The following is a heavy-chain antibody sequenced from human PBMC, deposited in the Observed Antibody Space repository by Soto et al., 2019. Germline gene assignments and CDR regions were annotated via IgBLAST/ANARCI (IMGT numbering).Heavy chain of an antibody. Sequence: QVQLVQSGAEVKKPGSSVKVSCKASGGTFSSYAISWVRQAPGQGLEWMGGIIPIFGTANYAQKFQGRVTXTAREXXSTAYMELSSLRSEDTAVYYCASRYYGSGSYYADYWGQGTLVTVSS. CDR3: ASRYYGSGSYYADY. J-gene: IGHJ4*02. CDR1: GGTFSSYA. CDR2: IIPIFGTA. D-gene: IGHD3-10*01. V-gene: IGHV1-69*12.